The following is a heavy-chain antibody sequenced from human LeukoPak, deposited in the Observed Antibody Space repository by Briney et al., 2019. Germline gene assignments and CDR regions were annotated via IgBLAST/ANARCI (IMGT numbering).Heavy chain of an antibody. CDR1: GWSFNDYY. CDR2: INARGDT. Sequence: SETLSLTCAVYGWSFNDYYWNWIRQPPGKGLEWIGEINARGDTNSNPSPKSRVTISVASSKNQFSLTLTSMIAADTAIYSCARGQVPAGRGYNWFDPWGQGTLVTVSS. V-gene: IGHV4-34*01. D-gene: IGHD2-2*01. CDR3: ARGQVPAGRGYNWFDP. J-gene: IGHJ5*02.